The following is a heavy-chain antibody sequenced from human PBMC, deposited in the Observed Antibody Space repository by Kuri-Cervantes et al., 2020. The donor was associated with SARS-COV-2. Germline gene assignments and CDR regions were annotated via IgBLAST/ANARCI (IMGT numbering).Heavy chain of an antibody. Sequence: SETLSLTCTVSGGSISSHYWSWIRQPPGKGLEWIGYIYYSGSTNYNPSLKSRVTISLDTSKNQFSLKLSSVTAADTAVYYCAAEGLLLDAFDIWGQGTMVTVSS. D-gene: IGHD3-3*01. CDR1: GGSISSHY. CDR2: IYYSGST. V-gene: IGHV4-59*08. CDR3: AAEGLLLDAFDI. J-gene: IGHJ3*02.